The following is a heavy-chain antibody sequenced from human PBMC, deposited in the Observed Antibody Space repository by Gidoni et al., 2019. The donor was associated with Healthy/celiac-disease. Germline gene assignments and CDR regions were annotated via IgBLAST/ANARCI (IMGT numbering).Heavy chain of an antibody. J-gene: IGHJ3*02. CDR1: GFTFSSYA. D-gene: IGHD3-22*01. Sequence: EVQLLESGGGLVQHGGSLRLSCAASGFTFSSYAMSWVRQAPGKGLEWVSAISGSGGSTYYADSVKGRFTISRDNAKNTLYLQMNSLRAEDTAVYYCAKVLGDYYDSSGYYSDAFDIWGQGTMVTVSS. CDR3: AKVLGDYYDSSGYYSDAFDI. V-gene: IGHV3-23*01. CDR2: ISGSGGST.